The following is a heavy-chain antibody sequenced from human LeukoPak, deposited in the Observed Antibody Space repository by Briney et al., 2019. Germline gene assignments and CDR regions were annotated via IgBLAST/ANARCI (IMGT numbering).Heavy chain of an antibody. CDR3: ARDQYCSSTSCDAFDI. V-gene: IGHV3-21*01. Sequence: GGSLRLSCAASGFTFSGYSMNWVRQAPGKGLEWVSSISSSSSYIYYADSVKGRFTISRDNAKNSLYLQMNSLRAEDTAVYYCARDQYCSSTSCDAFDIWGQGTMVTVSS. D-gene: IGHD2-2*01. CDR2: ISSSSSYI. CDR1: GFTFSGYS. J-gene: IGHJ3*02.